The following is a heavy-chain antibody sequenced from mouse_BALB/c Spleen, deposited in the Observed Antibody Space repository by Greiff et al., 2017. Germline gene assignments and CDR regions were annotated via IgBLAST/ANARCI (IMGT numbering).Heavy chain of an antibody. Sequence: QVQLQQPGAELVKPGASVKLSCKASGYTFTSYWMHWVKQRPGQGLEWIGEINPSNGRTNYNEKFKSKATLTVDKSSSTAYMQLSSLTSKDSAVYYCARSDSLFDYWGQGTTLTVSS. CDR2: INPSNGRT. CDR1: GYTFTSYW. CDR3: ARSDSLFDY. V-gene: IGHV1S81*02. J-gene: IGHJ2*01.